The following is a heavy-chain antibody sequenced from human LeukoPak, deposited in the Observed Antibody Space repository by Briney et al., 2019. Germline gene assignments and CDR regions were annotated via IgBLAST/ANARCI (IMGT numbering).Heavy chain of an antibody. CDR1: GFTFSSYA. CDR2: ISSTGGST. Sequence: GGSLRLSCAASGFTFSSYAMSWVRQVPGKGLEWISTISSTGGSTYYADSVKGRFTISRDTSKNTLYLHMSSLRAEDTALYYCAKDLRQYGSGSHLDYWGQGTLVTVSS. V-gene: IGHV3-23*01. CDR3: AKDLRQYGSGSHLDY. D-gene: IGHD3-10*01. J-gene: IGHJ4*02.